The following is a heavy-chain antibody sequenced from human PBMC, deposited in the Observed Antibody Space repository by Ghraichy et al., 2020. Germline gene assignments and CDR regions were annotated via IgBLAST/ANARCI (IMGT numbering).Heavy chain of an antibody. CDR2: INHSGST. J-gene: IGHJ5*02. V-gene: IGHV4-34*01. D-gene: IGHD3-16*01. CDR3: ARGPGGPGGNWFDP. CDR1: GGSFSGYY. Sequence: ETLSLTCAVYGGSFSGYYWSWIRQPPGKGLEWIGEINHSGSTNYNPSLKSRVTISVDTSKNQFSLKLSSVTAADTAVYYCARGPGGPGGNWFDPWGQGTLVTVSS.